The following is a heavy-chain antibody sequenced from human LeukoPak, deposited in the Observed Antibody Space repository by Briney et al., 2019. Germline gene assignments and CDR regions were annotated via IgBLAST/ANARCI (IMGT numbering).Heavy chain of an antibody. CDR2: INDSGST. V-gene: IGHV4-34*01. J-gene: IGHJ5*02. CDR3: ARGNGVIRQNWFDP. D-gene: IGHD3-22*01. CDR1: GGSFGGYY. Sequence: SGTLSLTCAVYGGSFGGYYWSWIRQPPGRGLEWIGEINDSGSTNYNPSLKRRVTISVDTSKNQFSLKLSSVTAADTAVYYCARGNGVIRQNWFDPWGQGTLVTVSS.